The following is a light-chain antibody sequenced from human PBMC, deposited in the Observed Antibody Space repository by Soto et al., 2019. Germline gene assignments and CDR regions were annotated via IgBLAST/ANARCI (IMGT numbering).Light chain of an antibody. V-gene: IGLV2-11*01. Sequence: QSALTQSRSVSGSPGQSGTISCTGTSSDVGGYNFVSWYQQYPGKAPKLIIYDVTTRPSGVPDRFSGSKSGNTASLTISGLQTDDEADYYCCSYAGSYTHVFGTGTKVTVL. J-gene: IGLJ1*01. CDR1: SSDVGGYNF. CDR3: CSYAGSYTHV. CDR2: DVT.